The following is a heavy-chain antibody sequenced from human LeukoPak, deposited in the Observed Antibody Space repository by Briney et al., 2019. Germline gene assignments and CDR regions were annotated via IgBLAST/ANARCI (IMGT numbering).Heavy chain of an antibody. D-gene: IGHD3-9*01. J-gene: IGHJ6*02. CDR3: ARDRPDYDILTGYRYFYGMDV. V-gene: IGHV3-66*01. CDR2: IYSGGST. CDR1: GFTVSSNY. Sequence: GGSLRLSCAVSGFTVSSNYMSWVRQAPGKGMEWASVIYSGGSTYYADSVKGRFTISRDNSKNTVYLQMNSLRVEDTAIYYCARDRPDYDILTGYRYFYGMDVWGQGTTVTVSS.